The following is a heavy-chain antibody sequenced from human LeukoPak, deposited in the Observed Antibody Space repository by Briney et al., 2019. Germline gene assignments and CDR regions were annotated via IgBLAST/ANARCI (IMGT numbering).Heavy chain of an antibody. CDR2: ISPRSATI. V-gene: IGHV3-48*01. CDR1: GFTFSTHG. J-gene: IGHJ2*01. CDR3: ARVRGPTVTTWYFDL. Sequence: GGSLRLSCGASGFTFSTHGMVWVRQAPGKGLEWVSYISPRSATIYYADSVKGRFTISRDDARNSLFLQMHSLRAGDTAVYYCARVRGPTVTTWYFDLWGRGTLVTVSS. D-gene: IGHD4-17*01.